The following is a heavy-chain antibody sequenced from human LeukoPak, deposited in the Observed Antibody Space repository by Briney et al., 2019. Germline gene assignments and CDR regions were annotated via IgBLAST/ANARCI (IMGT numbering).Heavy chain of an antibody. Sequence: PGGSLRLSCVASGFTFSGYEMNWVRQAPGKGLEWVSYISSYSRSINYADSVRGRFTISRDNAKNSLYLQMSGLRAEDTAVYYCARVASTGEVIEYWGQGTLVTVSS. CDR3: ARVASTGEVIEY. D-gene: IGHD3-3*01. CDR1: GFTFSGYE. J-gene: IGHJ4*02. CDR2: ISSYSRSI. V-gene: IGHV3-48*03.